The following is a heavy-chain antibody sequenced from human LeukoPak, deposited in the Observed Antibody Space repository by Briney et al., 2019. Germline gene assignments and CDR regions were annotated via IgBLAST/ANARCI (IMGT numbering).Heavy chain of an antibody. J-gene: IGHJ6*02. V-gene: IGHV3-21*04. CDR3: ARDLKGYDILTGYLASGGMDV. CDR1: GFTFSSYS. CDR2: ISSSSSYI. Sequence: GGSLRLSCAASGFTFSSYSMNWVRQAPGKGLEWVSSISSSSSYIYYADSVKGRFTISRDNSKNTLYLQMNSLRAEDTAVYYCARDLKGYDILTGYLASGGMDVWGQGTTVTVSS. D-gene: IGHD3-9*01.